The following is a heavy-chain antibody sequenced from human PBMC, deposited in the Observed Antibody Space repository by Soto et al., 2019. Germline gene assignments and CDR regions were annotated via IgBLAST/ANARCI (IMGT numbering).Heavy chain of an antibody. CDR2: ISAYNGNT. J-gene: IGHJ5*02. V-gene: IGHV1-18*01. CDR1: GYTFTSYG. D-gene: IGHD3-3*01. Sequence: ASVKVSCKASGYTFTSYGISWVRQAPGQGLEWMGWISAYNGNTNYAQKLQGRVTMTTDTSTSTAYMELRSLRSDDTAVYYCARTKRPYYDFWSGYSEPYNWFDPWGQGTLVTVSS. CDR3: ARTKRPYYDFWSGYSEPYNWFDP.